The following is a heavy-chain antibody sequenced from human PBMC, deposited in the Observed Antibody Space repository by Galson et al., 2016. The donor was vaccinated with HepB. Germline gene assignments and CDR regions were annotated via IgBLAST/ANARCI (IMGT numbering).Heavy chain of an antibody. Sequence: SVKVSCKASGYTFNSYAIHWLRQAPGQRLEWMGWINTASGDTTYSQKFQGGLIITRDTSASTAYMELSGLRAEDTAVYFCAKGAGGYYDYWGQGTLVTASS. J-gene: IGHJ4*02. V-gene: IGHV1-3*04. CDR1: GYTFNSYA. D-gene: IGHD1-26*01. CDR2: INTASGDT. CDR3: AKGAGGYYDY.